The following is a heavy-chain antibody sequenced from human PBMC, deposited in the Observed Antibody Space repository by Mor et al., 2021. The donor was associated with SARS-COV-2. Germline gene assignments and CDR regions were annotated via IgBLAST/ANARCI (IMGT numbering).Heavy chain of an antibody. Sequence: YADSVKGRFTISRDNAKNSLYLQMNSLRDEDTAVYYCARDPPIVVDAFDMWGQGTMVTVSS. J-gene: IGHJ3*02. D-gene: IGHD2-15*01. CDR3: ARDPPIVVDAFDM. V-gene: IGHV3-48*02.